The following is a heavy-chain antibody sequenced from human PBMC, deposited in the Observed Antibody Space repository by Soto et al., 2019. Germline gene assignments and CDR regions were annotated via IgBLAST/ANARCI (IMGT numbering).Heavy chain of an antibody. D-gene: IGHD4-4*01. V-gene: IGHV1-24*01. Sequence: GASVKVSCKVSGYTVTELSMHWVRQAPGKGLEWMGGFDPGDGETIYAQKFQGRVTMTEDTSTNTAYMELSSLRSEDTAMYYCATEHVYSKYGVTFDIWGQGTMVTVAS. CDR3: ATEHVYSKYGVTFDI. CDR1: GYTVTELS. CDR2: FDPGDGET. J-gene: IGHJ3*02.